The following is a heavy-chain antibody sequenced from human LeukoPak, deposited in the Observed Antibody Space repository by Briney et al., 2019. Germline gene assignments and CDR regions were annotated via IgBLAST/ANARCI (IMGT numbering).Heavy chain of an antibody. CDR1: GGSFSGYY. CDR2: INHSGST. J-gene: IGHJ3*02. D-gene: IGHD3-22*01. CDR3: ARGMIVVVSDAFDI. Sequence: SETLSLTCAVYGGSFSGYYWSWIRQPPGKGLEWIGEINHSGSTNYNPSLKSRVTISVDTSKNQFSLKLSSVTAADTAVCYCARGMIVVVSDAFDIWGQGTMVTVSS. V-gene: IGHV4-34*01.